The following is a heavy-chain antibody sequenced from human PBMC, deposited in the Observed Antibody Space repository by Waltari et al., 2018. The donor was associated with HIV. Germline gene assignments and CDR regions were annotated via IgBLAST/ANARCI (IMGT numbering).Heavy chain of an antibody. Sequence: HVQLQESGPGLVKPSETLSLICAVSVYSLLRGYNWGWTRQPPGEGLEWIGSTSYSEGTYYNPSLRSRVTISLDTSKNQFSLNLNSVTAADTAVYFCARRRAQGDFDYWGQGTLVTVSS. CDR1: VYSLLRGYN. CDR2: TSYSEGT. D-gene: IGHD1-26*01. V-gene: IGHV4-38-2*01. J-gene: IGHJ4*02. CDR3: ARRRAQGDFDY.